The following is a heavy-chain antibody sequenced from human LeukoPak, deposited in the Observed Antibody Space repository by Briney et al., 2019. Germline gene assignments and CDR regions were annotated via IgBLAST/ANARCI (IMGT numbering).Heavy chain of an antibody. V-gene: IGHV1-46*01. CDR3: ARDRTIYYYGSGSYNWFDP. CDR2: INPRGGST. J-gene: IGHJ5*02. CDR1: GYTFTKYY. Sequence: GASVKVSCKASGYTFTKYYIHWVRQAPGQGLEWMGIINPRGGSTIYSQKFQGRVTMTRDMSTSTVYMELSSLRSEDTAVYYCARDRTIYYYGSGSYNWFDPWGQGTLVTVSS. D-gene: IGHD3-10*01.